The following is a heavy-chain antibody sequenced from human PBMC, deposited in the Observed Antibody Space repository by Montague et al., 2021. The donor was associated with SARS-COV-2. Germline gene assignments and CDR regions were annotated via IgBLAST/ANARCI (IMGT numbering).Heavy chain of an antibody. V-gene: IGHV4-39*01. CDR2: KYYSGST. CDR3: AILPSSITIFGVVQGYYFDD. D-gene: IGHD3-3*01. J-gene: IGHJ4*02. CDR1: GASISSRSYY. Sequence: SETLSLTCTVSGASISSRSYYWGWIRQPPGKGLEWIGFKYYSGSTYYNPTLKSRVTISVDTSKNQFSLKLSSVTAADTAVNYCAILPSSITIFGVVQGYYFDDWGQGTLVTVSS.